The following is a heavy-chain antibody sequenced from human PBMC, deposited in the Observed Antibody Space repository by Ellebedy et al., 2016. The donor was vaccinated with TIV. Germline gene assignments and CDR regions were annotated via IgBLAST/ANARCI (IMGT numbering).Heavy chain of an antibody. Sequence: GESLKISCAASGFTFSSYSMNWVRQAPGKGLEWVSSISSSSSYIYYADSVKGRFTISRDNAKNSLYLQMNSLRAEDTAVYYCARVRSTSFMDGMDVWGQGTTVTVSS. CDR1: GFTFSSYS. CDR2: ISSSSSYI. V-gene: IGHV3-21*01. D-gene: IGHD2-2*01. J-gene: IGHJ6*02. CDR3: ARVRSTSFMDGMDV.